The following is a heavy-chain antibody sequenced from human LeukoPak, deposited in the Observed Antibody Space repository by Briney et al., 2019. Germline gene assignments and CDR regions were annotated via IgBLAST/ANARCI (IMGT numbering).Heavy chain of an antibody. CDR2: IYYSGST. D-gene: IGHD5-18*01. V-gene: IGHV4-39*01. CDR3: ARSRSGYNYGYHFDS. CDR1: GGSISSSSYY. Sequence: SETLSLTCTVSGGSISSSSYYCGWIRQPPGKGLEWIGTIYYSGSTFSNPSFRSRVTISVDTSQNQFSLKLSSVTAADTALYNCARSRSGYNYGYHFDSWGQGTLVTVSS. J-gene: IGHJ4*02.